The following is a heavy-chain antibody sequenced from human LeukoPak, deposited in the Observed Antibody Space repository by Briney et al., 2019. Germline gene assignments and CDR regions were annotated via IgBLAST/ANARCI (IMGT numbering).Heavy chain of an antibody. J-gene: IGHJ4*02. CDR1: GFTVSSSY. V-gene: IGHV3-66*01. CDR3: ARGESTGWDRQDFFDY. CDR2: IYSGGST. Sequence: GGSLRLSCAASGFTVSSSYMSWVRQAPGKGLEWVSVIYSGGSTYYADSVKGRFTISRDNSKNTLYLQMNSLRAEDTAVYYCARGESTGWDRQDFFDYWGQGTLVTVSS. D-gene: IGHD6-19*01.